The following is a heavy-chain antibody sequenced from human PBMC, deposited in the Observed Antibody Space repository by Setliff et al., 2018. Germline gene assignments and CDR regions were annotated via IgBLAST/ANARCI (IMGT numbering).Heavy chain of an antibody. CDR3: ARAHSSTLSVHDY. CDR1: GGTFSSYA. V-gene: IGHV1-69*10. J-gene: IGHJ4*02. D-gene: IGHD2-2*01. CDR2: IIPILGIA. Sequence: ASVKVSCKASGGTFSSYAISWVRQAPGQGLEWMGGIIPILGIANYAQKFQGRVTITADKSKNTLYLQMNSLRAEDTAVYYCARAHSSTLSVHDYWGQGTLVTVSS.